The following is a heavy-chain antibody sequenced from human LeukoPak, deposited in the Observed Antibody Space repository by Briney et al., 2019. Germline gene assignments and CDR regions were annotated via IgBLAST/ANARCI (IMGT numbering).Heavy chain of an antibody. CDR1: GGYISSYY. V-gene: IGHV4-59*12. J-gene: IGHJ4*02. D-gene: IGHD6-19*01. Sequence: SETLSLTCTVSGGYISSYYWSWIRQPPGKGLEWIGYIYYSGSTNYNPSLKSRVTISVDTSKNQFSLKLSSVTAADTAVYYCARERVRWAVAGTRYYFDYWGQGTLVTVSS. CDR2: IYYSGST. CDR3: ARERVRWAVAGTRYYFDY.